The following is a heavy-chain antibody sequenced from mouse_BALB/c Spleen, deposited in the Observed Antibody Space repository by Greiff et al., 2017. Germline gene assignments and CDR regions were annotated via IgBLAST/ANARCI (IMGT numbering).Heavy chain of an antibody. V-gene: IGHV3-2*02. J-gene: IGHJ4*01. Sequence: EVKLEESGPGLVKPSQSLSLTCTVTGYSITSDYAWNWIRQFPGNKLEWMGYISYSGSTSYNPSLKSRISITRDTSKNQFFLQLNSVTTEDTATYYCARRDYDYDDYAMDYWGQGTSVTVSS. CDR2: ISYSGST. D-gene: IGHD2-4*01. CDR1: GYSITSDYA. CDR3: ARRDYDYDDYAMDY.